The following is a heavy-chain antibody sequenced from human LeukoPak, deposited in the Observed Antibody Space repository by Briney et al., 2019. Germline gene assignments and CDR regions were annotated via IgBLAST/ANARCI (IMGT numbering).Heavy chain of an antibody. CDR3: VRERNNFWSGHHSIFDS. CDR1: GFTFSNFA. V-gene: IGHV3-23*01. Sequence: GGSPRLSCAASGFTFSNFAMSWVRQAPGKGLEWVSGIGLNGVTTYYADSVKGRFTFSRDNAENTLFLEMSSLRVEDTAVYYCVRERNNFWSGHHSIFDSWGQGTLVTVSS. J-gene: IGHJ4*02. CDR2: IGLNGVTT. D-gene: IGHD3-3*01.